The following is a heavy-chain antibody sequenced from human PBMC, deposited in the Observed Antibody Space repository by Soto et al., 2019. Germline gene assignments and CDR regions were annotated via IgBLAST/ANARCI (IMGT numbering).Heavy chain of an antibody. CDR1: GFTFSSYG. J-gene: IGHJ5*02. V-gene: IGHV3-30*18. CDR3: AKDNCISTSCYRLYNWFDP. Sequence: QVQLVESGGGVVQPGRSLRLSCAASGFTFSSYGMHWVRQAPGKGLEWVAVISYGGSNKYYGDSVKGRFTISRDNSKNTLYLQMNNLRAEDTAVYYCAKDNCISTSCYRLYNWFDPWGQGTLVTVSS. D-gene: IGHD2-2*01. CDR2: ISYGGSNK.